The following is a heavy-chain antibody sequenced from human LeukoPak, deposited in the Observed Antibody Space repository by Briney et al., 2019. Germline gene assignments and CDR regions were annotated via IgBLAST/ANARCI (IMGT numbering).Heavy chain of an antibody. CDR3: ATAPLSTSYYYDSSSIDC. CDR2: FDPEDGET. CDR1: GYTFTSYY. D-gene: IGHD3-22*01. J-gene: IGHJ4*02. Sequence: ASVKVSCKASGYTFTSYYMHWVRQAPGKGLEWMGGFDPEDGETIYAQKFQGRVTMTEDTSTDTAYMELSSLRSEDTAVYYCATAPLSTSYYYDSSSIDCWGQGTLVTVSS. V-gene: IGHV1-24*01.